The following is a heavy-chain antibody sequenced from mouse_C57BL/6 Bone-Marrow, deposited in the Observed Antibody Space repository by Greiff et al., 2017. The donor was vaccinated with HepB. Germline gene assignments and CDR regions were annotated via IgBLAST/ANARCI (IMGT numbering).Heavy chain of an antibody. CDR2: IYPGDGDT. CDR3: ARSCLYDYDGFYAMDY. J-gene: IGHJ4*01. Sequence: QVQLQQSGPELVKPGASVKISCKASGYAFSSSWMNWVKQRPGKGLEWIGRIYPGDGDTNYNGKFKGKATLTADKSSSTAYMQLSSRTSEDSAVYFCARSCLYDYDGFYAMDYWGQGTSVTVSS. CDR1: GYAFSSSW. D-gene: IGHD2-4*01. V-gene: IGHV1-82*01.